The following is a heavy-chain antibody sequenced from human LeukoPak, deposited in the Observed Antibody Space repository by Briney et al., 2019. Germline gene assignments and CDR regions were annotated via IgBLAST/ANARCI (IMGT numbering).Heavy chain of an antibody. D-gene: IGHD3-9*01. CDR3: AREKPYYDIRGAFDI. CDR2: ISHSGSP. Sequence: SETLSLTCTVSGGSISNGGYYWSWIRQPPGKGLEWIGYISHSGSPYYNPSLKSRVTISVDRSKNQFSLKLTSVTAADTAVYYCAREKPYYDIRGAFDIWGQGTMVTVSS. CDR1: GGSISNGGYY. V-gene: IGHV4-30-2*01. J-gene: IGHJ3*02.